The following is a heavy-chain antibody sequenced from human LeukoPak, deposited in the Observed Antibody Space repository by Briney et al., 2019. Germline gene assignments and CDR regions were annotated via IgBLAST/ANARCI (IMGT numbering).Heavy chain of an antibody. J-gene: IGHJ4*02. V-gene: IGHV3-30*03. D-gene: IGHD6-13*01. CDR1: GFTFSSYG. Sequence: TGGSLRLSCAASGFTFSSYGMHWVRQAPGKGLEWVAVISYDGSNKYYADSVKGRFTISRDNSKNTLYLQMNSLRAEDTAVYYCARLGIITAAGSNDYWGQGTLVTVSS. CDR3: ARLGIITAAGSNDY. CDR2: ISYDGSNK.